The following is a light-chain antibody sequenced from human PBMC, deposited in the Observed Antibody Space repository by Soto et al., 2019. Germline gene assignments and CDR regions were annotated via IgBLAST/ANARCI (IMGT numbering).Light chain of an antibody. J-gene: IGKJ2*01. CDR3: QQYSHYPS. Sequence: DIQMTQSPYTLSASVGDRVTITCRASQSVSSWLAWYQHKPGKAPKLLISKASSLQSGLPSRFSGSGSGTEFTLTISSLQPDDSATYYCQQYSHYPSFGQGTKLELK. CDR2: KAS. CDR1: QSVSSW. V-gene: IGKV1-5*03.